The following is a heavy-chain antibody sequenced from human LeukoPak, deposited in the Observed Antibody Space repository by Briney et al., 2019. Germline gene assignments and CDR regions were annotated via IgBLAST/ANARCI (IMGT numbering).Heavy chain of an antibody. CDR3: ARVGSAGFCTSTSCYPYFDY. D-gene: IGHD2-2*01. CDR2: IYYSGST. Sequence: SETLSLTCTVSGGSISSGDYYWSWIRQPPGKGLEWIGYIYYSGSTYYNPSLKSRVTISVDTSKNQFSLKLSSVTAADTAVYYCARVGSAGFCTSTSCYPYFDYWGQGTLVTVSS. J-gene: IGHJ4*02. V-gene: IGHV4-30-4*01. CDR1: GGSISSGDYY.